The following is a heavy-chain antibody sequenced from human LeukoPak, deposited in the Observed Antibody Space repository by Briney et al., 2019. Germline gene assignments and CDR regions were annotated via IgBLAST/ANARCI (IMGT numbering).Heavy chain of an antibody. CDR2: ISAYNGNT. V-gene: IGHV1-18*01. J-gene: IGHJ6*02. CDR3: ARTHSSGWDYYYYGMDV. D-gene: IGHD6-19*01. Sequence: GASVTVSCTASGYTFTSYGISWVRQAPGQGLEWMGWISAYNGNTNYAQKLQGRVTMTTDTSTSTAYMELRSLRSDDTAVYYCARTHSSGWDYYYYGMDVWGQGTTVTVSS. CDR1: GYTFTSYG.